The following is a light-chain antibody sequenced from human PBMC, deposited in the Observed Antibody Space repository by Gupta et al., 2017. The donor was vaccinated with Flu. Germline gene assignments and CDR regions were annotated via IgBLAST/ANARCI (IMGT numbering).Light chain of an antibody. Sequence: QSVLTQPPSASGTPGQGVIISCSGSSSSIGSNTVNWYQQVPGTAPKVLIYENNQRPSGVPDRFSGSKSGTSASLAISGLQSEDEADYYCAEWDDSLSGWVFGGGTKLTGL. CDR3: AEWDDSLSGWV. CDR1: SSSIGSNT. V-gene: IGLV1-44*01. CDR2: ENN. J-gene: IGLJ3*02.